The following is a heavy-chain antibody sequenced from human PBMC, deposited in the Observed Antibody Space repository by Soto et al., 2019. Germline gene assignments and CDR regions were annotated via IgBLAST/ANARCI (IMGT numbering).Heavy chain of an antibody. J-gene: IGHJ6*02. CDR1: GGTFSSYA. D-gene: IGHD5-18*01. V-gene: IGHV1-69*13. CDR3: ARDQGYSYGHEPYYYYYYGMDV. CDR2: IIPIFGTA. Sequence: SVKVSCKASGGTFSSYAISWVRQAPGQGLEWMGGIIPIFGTANYAQKFQGRVTITADESTSTAYMELSSLRSEDTAVYYCARDQGYSYGHEPYYYYYYGMDVWGQGTTVTVSS.